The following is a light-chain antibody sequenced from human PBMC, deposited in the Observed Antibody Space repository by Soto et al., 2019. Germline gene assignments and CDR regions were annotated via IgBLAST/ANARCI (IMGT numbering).Light chain of an antibody. CDR2: SAY. CDR1: QGINKW. J-gene: IGKJ4*01. Sequence: IRMTQSPSSLSASVGDRVTITCRASQGINKWLAWYQQKPGTAPKLLIYSAYSLYTGVPSRFSGSGSGTDFTLTISSLQPEDFATYYCKQANTFALTFGGGTKVDIK. CDR3: KQANTFALT. V-gene: IGKV1-12*01.